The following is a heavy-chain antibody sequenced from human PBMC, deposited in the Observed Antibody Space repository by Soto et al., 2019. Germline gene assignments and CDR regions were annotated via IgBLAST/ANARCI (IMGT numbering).Heavy chain of an antibody. CDR1: GGSISSSNW. CDR3: ARGYNDWNDDAFDI. J-gene: IGHJ3*02. CDR2: IYHSGST. D-gene: IGHD1-1*01. Sequence: QVQLQESGPGLVKPSGTLSLTCAVSGGSISSSNWWSWVRQPPGKGLEWIGEIYHSGSTNYNPSLKSRVTXXVXKXXNQFSLKLSSVTAADTAVYYCARGYNDWNDDAFDIWGQGTMVTVSS. V-gene: IGHV4-4*02.